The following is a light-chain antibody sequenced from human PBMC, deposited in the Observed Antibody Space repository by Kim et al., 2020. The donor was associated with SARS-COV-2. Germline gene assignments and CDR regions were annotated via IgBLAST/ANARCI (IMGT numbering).Light chain of an antibody. CDR2: AAS. J-gene: IGKJ1*01. CDR1: QSVSSNY. V-gene: IGKV3-20*01. CDR3: QQYGSSPIT. Sequence: EIVLTQSPGTLSLSPGERATLSCRDSQSVSSNYLAWYQQKPGQAPRLLIYAASSRATGIPDRFSGSGSGTDFTLTISRLEAEDLAVYYCQQYGSSPITFGQGTKVDIK.